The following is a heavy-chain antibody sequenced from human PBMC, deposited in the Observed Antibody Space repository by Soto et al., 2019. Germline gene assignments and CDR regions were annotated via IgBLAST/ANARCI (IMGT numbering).Heavy chain of an antibody. CDR2: IYSGGST. CDR1: GFTVSSNY. CDR3: AREGSSGWSGY. J-gene: IGHJ4*02. D-gene: IGHD6-19*01. V-gene: IGHV3-53*01. Sequence: EVQLVESGGGLIQPGGSLRLSCAVSGFTVSSNYMSWVRQAPGKGLEWVSVIYSGGSTFYADSVKGRFTISRDHPKNTLYLRRSSLRAEETAVYYCAREGSSGWSGYWGQGTLDTVSS.